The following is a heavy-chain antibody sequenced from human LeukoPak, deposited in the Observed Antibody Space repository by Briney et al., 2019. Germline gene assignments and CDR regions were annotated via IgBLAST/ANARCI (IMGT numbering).Heavy chain of an antibody. Sequence: SVKVSCKASGGTFSSYAISWVRQAPGQGLEWMGRIIPILGIANYAQKFQGRVTITADKSTSTAYMELSSLRSEDTAVYYCARDRGLLWFGELSSGTDYWGQGTLVTVSS. CDR3: ARDRGLLWFGELSSGTDY. CDR1: GGTFSSYA. D-gene: IGHD3-10*01. CDR2: IIPILGIA. J-gene: IGHJ4*02. V-gene: IGHV1-69*04.